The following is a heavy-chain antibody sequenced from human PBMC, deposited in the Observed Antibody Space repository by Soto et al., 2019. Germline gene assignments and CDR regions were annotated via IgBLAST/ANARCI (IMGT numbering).Heavy chain of an antibody. CDR1: GFTSSSYA. D-gene: IGHD4-17*01. CDR2: ISGSGGST. J-gene: IGHJ6*02. Sequence: GGSLRLSCAASGFTSSSYAMSWVRQAPGKGLEWVSAISGSGGSTYYADSVKGRFTISRDNSKNTLYLQMNSLRAEDTAVYYCAKAPYGDYYYYGMDVWGQGTTVTVSS. V-gene: IGHV3-23*01. CDR3: AKAPYGDYYYYGMDV.